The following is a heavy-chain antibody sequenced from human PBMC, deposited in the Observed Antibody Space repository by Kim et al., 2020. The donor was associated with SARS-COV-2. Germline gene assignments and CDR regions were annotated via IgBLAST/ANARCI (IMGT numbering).Heavy chain of an antibody. V-gene: IGHV3-23*01. CDR1: GFTFSSYA. CDR3: AKQYGSGSYRFEA. Sequence: GGSLRLSCAASGFTFSSYAMSWVRQAPGKGLEWVSAISSSGGTTYYADSGTGRFTISRDNSKTTLYRKMNRLRAEDAAVYYCAKQYGSGSYRFEAWGQGTLVTVSS. J-gene: IGHJ5*02. D-gene: IGHD3-10*01. CDR2: ISSSGGTT.